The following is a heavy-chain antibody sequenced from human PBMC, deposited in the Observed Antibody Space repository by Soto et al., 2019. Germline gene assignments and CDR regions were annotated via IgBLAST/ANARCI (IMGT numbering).Heavy chain of an antibody. V-gene: IGHV6-1*01. J-gene: IGHJ6*02. CDR3: ARWDHDSGYVDV. CDR2: TYFRSRWYN. CDR1: GDSGSSDSAA. Sequence: SQTLSLTCDISGDSGSSDSAAWNWIRQSPSRGLEWLGRTYFRSRWYNDHAASTRGRLMINTDTAKNQLSLQLSSVTPEDTAVYYCARWDHDSGYVDVWGQGTTVTVSS. D-gene: IGHD4-17*01.